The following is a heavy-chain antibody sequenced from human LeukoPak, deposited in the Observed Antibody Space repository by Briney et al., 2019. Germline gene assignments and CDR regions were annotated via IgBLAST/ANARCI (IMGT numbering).Heavy chain of an antibody. CDR3: ARVRDAFAPIDY. CDR2: IYYSGTT. Sequence: SENLSLTCTVSGGSITDSGYYWGWIRQPPGKGLEWIGTIYYSGTTYYNPSLKSRVTVSVDTSKNQFSLKLISVTAADTAVYYCARVRDAFAPIDYWGQGTLVTVSS. CDR1: GGSITDSGYY. V-gene: IGHV4-39*01. D-gene: IGHD3-3*01. J-gene: IGHJ4*02.